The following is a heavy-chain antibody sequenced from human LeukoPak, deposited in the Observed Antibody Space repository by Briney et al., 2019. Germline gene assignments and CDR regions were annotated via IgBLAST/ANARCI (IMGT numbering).Heavy chain of an antibody. CDR2: IYYSGRT. V-gene: IGHV4-31*03. Sequence: SQTLSLTCPASGGSISSGVYYWSWIRQHPGKGLEWIGYIYYSGRTYYNSSLKSRVTISVDTSKNQFSLKLSSVTAADTAVYYCARGIRWLQLSYFDYWGQGTLVTVSS. D-gene: IGHD5-24*01. J-gene: IGHJ4*02. CDR3: ARGIRWLQLSYFDY. CDR1: GGSISSGVYY.